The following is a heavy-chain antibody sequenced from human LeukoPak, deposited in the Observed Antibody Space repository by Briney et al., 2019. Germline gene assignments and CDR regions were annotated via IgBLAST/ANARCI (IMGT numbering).Heavy chain of an antibody. CDR1: GGSISSYY. V-gene: IGHV4-59*12. D-gene: IGHD3-10*01. Sequence: SETLSLTCTVSGGSISSYYWSWIRQPPGKGLEWIGYIYYSGSTNYNPSLKSRVTISVDTSKNQFSLKLSSVTAADTAVYYCARIITMVRGVMGQNWFDPWGQGTLVTVSS. CDR2: IYYSGST. CDR3: ARIITMVRGVMGQNWFDP. J-gene: IGHJ5*02.